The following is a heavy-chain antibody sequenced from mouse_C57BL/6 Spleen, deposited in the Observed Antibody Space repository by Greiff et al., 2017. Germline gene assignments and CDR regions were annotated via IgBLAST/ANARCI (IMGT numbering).Heavy chain of an antibody. Sequence: EVQLQQSGPGLVKPSQSLSLTCSVTGYSITSGYYWNWIRQFPGNKLEWMGYISYDGSNNYNPSLKNRISITRDTSKNQFFLKLNSVTTEDTATYYCARVRPYGSRDYWGQGTTLTVSS. D-gene: IGHD1-1*01. J-gene: IGHJ2*01. CDR3: ARVRPYGSRDY. V-gene: IGHV3-6*01. CDR1: GYSITSGYY. CDR2: ISYDGSN.